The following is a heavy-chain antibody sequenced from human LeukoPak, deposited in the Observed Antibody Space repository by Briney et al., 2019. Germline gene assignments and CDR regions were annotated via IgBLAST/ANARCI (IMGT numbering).Heavy chain of an antibody. Sequence: PGGSLRLSCAASGFTFSDYYMSWVRQAPGKGLEWVANIKQDGSEKYYVDSVKGRFTISRDNAKNSLYLQMNSLRAEDTAVYYCARADSSGYYPASFFDYWGQGTLVTVSS. D-gene: IGHD3-22*01. CDR1: GFTFSDYY. CDR2: IKQDGSEK. CDR3: ARADSSGYYPASFFDY. J-gene: IGHJ4*02. V-gene: IGHV3-7*01.